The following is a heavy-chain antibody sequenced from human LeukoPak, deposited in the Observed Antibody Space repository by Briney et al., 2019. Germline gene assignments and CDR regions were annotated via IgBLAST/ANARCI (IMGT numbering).Heavy chain of an antibody. D-gene: IGHD6-13*01. V-gene: IGHV5-51*01. CDR3: ARHVNPSSWSPFDAFDI. J-gene: IGHJ3*02. CDR2: IYPGDSDT. Sequence: GESLKISCKGSGYIFTSYWIGWVRQLPGKGLEWMGIIYPGDSDTRYSPSFQGQVTISADKSISTAYLQWSSLKASDTAMYYCARHVNPSSWSPFDAFDIWGQGTMVTVSS. CDR1: GYIFTSYW.